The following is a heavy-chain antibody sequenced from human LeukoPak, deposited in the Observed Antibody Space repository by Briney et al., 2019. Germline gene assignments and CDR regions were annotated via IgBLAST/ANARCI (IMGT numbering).Heavy chain of an antibody. V-gene: IGHV4-34*01. D-gene: IGHD1-26*01. CDR2: INHSGST. CDR1: GGSFSGYY. Sequence: SGTLSLTCAVYGGSFSGYYWSWIRQPPGKGLEWIGEINHSGSTNYNPSLKSRVTISVDTSKNQFSLKLSSVTAADTAVYYCARETRLSGSYWFDPWGQGTLVTVSS. CDR3: ARETRLSGSYWFDP. J-gene: IGHJ5*02.